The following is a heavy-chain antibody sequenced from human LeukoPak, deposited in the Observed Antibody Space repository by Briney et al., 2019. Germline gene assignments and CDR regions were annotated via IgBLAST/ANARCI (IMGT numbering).Heavy chain of an antibody. CDR1: GRSFSGYY. CDR3: ARGGLRLRGYYFDY. CDR2: INHSGST. J-gene: IGHJ4*02. Sequence: SETLSLTCAVYGRSFSGYYWSWIRQPPGKGLEWIGEINHSGSTNYNPSPKRRVTISVATSKNQFSLKLSSVTAADTAVYYCARGGLRLRGYYFDYWGQGTLVTVSS. V-gene: IGHV4-34*01. D-gene: IGHD5-12*01.